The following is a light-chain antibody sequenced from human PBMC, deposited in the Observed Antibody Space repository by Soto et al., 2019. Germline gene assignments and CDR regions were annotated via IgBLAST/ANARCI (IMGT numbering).Light chain of an antibody. CDR1: SYDVGDYNH. Sequence: QSALTQPASVSGSPGQSITISCTGTSYDVGDYNHVSWYQQNPGKAPKLMIYDVTNRPSGVSNRFSGSKSGNTASLTISGLQAEDGADYYCSSYTISNTYVFGTGTKLTVL. V-gene: IGLV2-14*01. J-gene: IGLJ1*01. CDR3: SSYTISNTYV. CDR2: DVT.